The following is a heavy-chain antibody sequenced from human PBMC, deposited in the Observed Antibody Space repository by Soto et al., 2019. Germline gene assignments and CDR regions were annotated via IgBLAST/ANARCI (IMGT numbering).Heavy chain of an antibody. CDR1: GGSISSYY. D-gene: IGHD3-16*01. V-gene: IGHV4-59*01. Sequence: TSETLSLTCTVSGGSISSYYWSWVRQPPGKGLEWIGYIYFSGSTNYNPSLKSRVTISVDTSKNQFSLKLSSVTAADTALYYCARAWGGHVEDYWGQGTLVTVSS. CDR2: IYFSGST. J-gene: IGHJ4*02. CDR3: ARAWGGHVEDY.